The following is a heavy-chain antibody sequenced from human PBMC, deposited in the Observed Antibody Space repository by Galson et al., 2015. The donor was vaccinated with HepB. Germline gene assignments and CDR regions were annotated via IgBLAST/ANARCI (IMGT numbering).Heavy chain of an antibody. D-gene: IGHD6-19*01. V-gene: IGHV1-8*02. CDR3: ATGYSSGWLGDY. J-gene: IGHJ4*02. Sequence: SVKVSCKASGYTFTSYGISWVRQAPGQGLEWMGWMNPNSGNTGYAQKFQGRVTMTRNTSISTAYMELSSLRSEDTAVYYCATGYSSGWLGDYWGQGTLVTVSS. CDR2: MNPNSGNT. CDR1: GYTFTSYG.